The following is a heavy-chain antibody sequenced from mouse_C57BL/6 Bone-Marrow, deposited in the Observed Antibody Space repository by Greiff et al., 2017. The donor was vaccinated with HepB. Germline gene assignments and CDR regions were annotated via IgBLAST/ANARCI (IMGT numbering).Heavy chain of an antibody. CDR2: IRLKSDNYAT. D-gene: IGHD3-2*02. V-gene: IGHV6-3*01. CDR3: TAPQATLYYYAMDY. CDR1: GFTFSNYW. Sequence: EVKLVESGGGLVQPGGSMKLSCVASGFTFSNYWMNWVRQSPEKGLEWVAQIRLKSDNYATHYAESVKGRFTISRDDSKSSVYLQMNNLRAEDTGIYYCTAPQATLYYYAMDYWGQGTSVTVSS. J-gene: IGHJ4*01.